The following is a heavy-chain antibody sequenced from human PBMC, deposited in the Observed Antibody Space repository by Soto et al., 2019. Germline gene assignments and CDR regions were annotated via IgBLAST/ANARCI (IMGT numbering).Heavy chain of an antibody. J-gene: IGHJ4*02. CDR3: ARASTTVTTLDY. CDR2: IYHSGST. D-gene: IGHD4-17*01. Sequence: TSETLSLTCAVSGGSISSGFYSWSWIRQPPGKSLEWIGYIYHSGSTYYNPSLKSRVTISVDRSKNQFSLKLSSVTAADTAVYYCARASTTVTTLDYWGQGTLVTVSS. V-gene: IGHV4-30-2*01. CDR1: GGSISSGFYS.